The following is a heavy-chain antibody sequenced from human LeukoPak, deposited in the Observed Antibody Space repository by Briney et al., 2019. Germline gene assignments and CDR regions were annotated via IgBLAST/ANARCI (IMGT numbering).Heavy chain of an antibody. CDR2: ISSSSSYI. D-gene: IGHD1-14*01. CDR3: GGLIEGLNRLFDY. Sequence: GGSLRLSCAASGFTFSSYSMNWVRQAPGMGLEWVSSISSSSSYIYYADSVKGRFTISRDNAKNSLYLQMNRLRAEDTAVYYCGGLIEGLNRLFDYWGQGTLVTVSS. V-gene: IGHV3-21*01. CDR1: GFTFSSYS. J-gene: IGHJ4*02.